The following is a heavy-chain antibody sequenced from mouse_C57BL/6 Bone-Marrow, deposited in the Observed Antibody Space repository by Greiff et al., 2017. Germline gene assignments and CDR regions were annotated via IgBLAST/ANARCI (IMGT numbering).Heavy chain of an antibody. CDR3: TRYGPITPVARRNFDY. V-gene: IGHV1-15*01. CDR2: IDPETGGT. J-gene: IGHJ2*01. Sequence: QVQLQQSGAELVRPGASVTLSCKASGYTFTDYEMHWVKQTPVHGLEWIGAIDPETGGTAYNQKFKGKAILTADKSSSTAYMELRSLTSEGSAVYYSTRYGPITPVARRNFDYWGQGTTLTVSS. CDR1: GYTFTDYE. D-gene: IGHD1-1*01.